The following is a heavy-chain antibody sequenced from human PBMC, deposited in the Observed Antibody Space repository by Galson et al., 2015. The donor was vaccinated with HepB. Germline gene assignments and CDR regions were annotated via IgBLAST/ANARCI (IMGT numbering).Heavy chain of an antibody. Sequence: LSLTCTVSGGSFSSGDYYWTWIRQPPGKGLEWIGYIFYSGSTNYNPSLRSRISISIDTSKNQFSLNLNSVTAADTAIYYCARGGGYTYVWGSLPTDQYGLDVWGQGTTVTVSS. J-gene: IGHJ6*02. V-gene: IGHV4-30-4*01. CDR2: IFYSGST. D-gene: IGHD3-10*02. CDR1: GGSFSSGDYY. CDR3: ARGGGYTYVWGSLPTDQYGLDV.